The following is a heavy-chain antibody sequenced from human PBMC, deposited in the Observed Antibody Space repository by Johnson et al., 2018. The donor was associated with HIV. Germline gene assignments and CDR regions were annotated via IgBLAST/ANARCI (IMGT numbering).Heavy chain of an antibody. Sequence: QPGRSLRLSCAASGFTFSSYAMHWVRQAPGKGLEWVALISYDGNNKSSADSVKGRFTISRDNAKNSLSLQMNSLRAEDTALYYCARDTTMIVVSDAFDIWGQGTMVTVSS. CDR1: GFTFSSYA. CDR2: ISYDGNNK. J-gene: IGHJ3*02. CDR3: ARDTTMIVVSDAFDI. V-gene: IGHV3-30*04. D-gene: IGHD3-22*01.